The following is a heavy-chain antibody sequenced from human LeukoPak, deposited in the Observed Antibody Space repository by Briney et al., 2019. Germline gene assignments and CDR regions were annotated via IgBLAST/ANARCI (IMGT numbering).Heavy chain of an antibody. CDR1: GFTFSGSA. D-gene: IGHD2-15*01. V-gene: IGHV3-73*01. Sequence: GGSLKLSCAASGFTFSGSAMHWVRQASGKGLEWVGRIRSKANSYATAYAASVKGRFTISRDDSKNTAYLQMNSLKTEETAVYYCTTYCSGGSCYSYDAFDIWGQGTMVTVSS. CDR2: IRSKANSYAT. CDR3: TTYCSGGSCYSYDAFDI. J-gene: IGHJ3*02.